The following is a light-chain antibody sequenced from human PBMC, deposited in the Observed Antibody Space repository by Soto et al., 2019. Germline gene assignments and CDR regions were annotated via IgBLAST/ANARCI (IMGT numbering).Light chain of an antibody. CDR2: AAS. Sequence: AIQMTQSPSSLSASVGDRVTITCRASQGIRNNLGWYQQKPGKAPNLLIYAASSLQTGVPSRFSGSGSGTEFTLTISSLQPEDFAAYYCQQYNDSFPYTFGQGTKLEIK. V-gene: IGKV1-6*01. CDR1: QGIRNN. CDR3: QQYNDSFPYT. J-gene: IGKJ2*01.